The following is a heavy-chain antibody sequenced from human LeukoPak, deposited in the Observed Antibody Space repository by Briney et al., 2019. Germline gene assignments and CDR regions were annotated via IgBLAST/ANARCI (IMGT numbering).Heavy chain of an antibody. D-gene: IGHD3-10*01. CDR1: GYTFTSYD. CDR3: AREWDYYGSWGFDP. J-gene: IGHJ5*02. V-gene: IGHV1-8*01. Sequence: GASVKVSCKASGYTFTSYDINWVRQATGQGLEWMGRMIPNSGNTGYAQKFQGRVTMTRNTSISTAYMELSSLRSEDTAVYYCAREWDYYGSWGFDPWGQGTLVTVSS. CDR2: MIPNSGNT.